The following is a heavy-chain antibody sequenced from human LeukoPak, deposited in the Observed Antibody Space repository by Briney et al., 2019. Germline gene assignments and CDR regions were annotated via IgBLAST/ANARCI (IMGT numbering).Heavy chain of an antibody. CDR1: GFTFSHYA. Sequence: GGSLRLSCAASGFTFSHYALHWVRQAPGKGLEWVALIGHDGADKYYADSVKGRFTISRDNSKNTLYLQMNSLRAEDTAVYYCAKAGGETVTTLLYYFDYWGQGTLVTVSS. J-gene: IGHJ4*02. CDR2: IGHDGADK. V-gene: IGHV3-30*04. D-gene: IGHD4-11*01. CDR3: AKAGGETVTTLLYYFDY.